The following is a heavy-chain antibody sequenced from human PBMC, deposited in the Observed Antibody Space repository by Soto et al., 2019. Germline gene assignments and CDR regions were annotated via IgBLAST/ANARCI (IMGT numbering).Heavy chain of an antibody. Sequence: EVQLLESGGGLVQPGWSLRLSCAASGFTFSSYWMHWVRQAPGKGLVWVSRIKTDGSSTTYADSVKGRFSISRDNAKYTLYLQMNSLRAEDTAVYYCARGASGSNSPFDYWGQGTLVTVSS. CDR1: GFTFSSYW. CDR2: IKTDGSST. CDR3: ARGASGSNSPFDY. V-gene: IGHV3-74*01. J-gene: IGHJ4*02. D-gene: IGHD3-10*01.